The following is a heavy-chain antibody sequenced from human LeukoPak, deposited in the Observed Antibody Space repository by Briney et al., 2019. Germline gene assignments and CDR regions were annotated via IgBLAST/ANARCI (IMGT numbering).Heavy chain of an antibody. J-gene: IGHJ4*02. CDR1: GGSFSGYY. Sequence: SETLSLTCAVYGGSFSGYYWSWIRQPPGKGLEWIGEINHSGSTNYNPSLKSRVTISVDTSKNQFSLKLGSVTAADTAVYYCARAYSSSWTVYYFDYWGQGTLVTVSS. CDR2: INHSGST. D-gene: IGHD6-13*01. CDR3: ARAYSSSWTVYYFDY. V-gene: IGHV4-34*01.